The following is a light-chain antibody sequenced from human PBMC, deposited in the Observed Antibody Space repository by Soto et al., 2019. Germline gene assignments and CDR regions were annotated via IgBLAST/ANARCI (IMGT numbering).Light chain of an antibody. CDR3: SLYISGSTYV. J-gene: IGLJ1*01. Sequence: QSVLTQPPSVSGSPGQSVTISCTGTSXDVGSYNRLSWYQQPPGTAPKLIMYEVNTRPSGVPDRFSGSKSGSTASLTISGLQAEDEADYYCSLYISGSTYVLGTGTKVTVL. CDR1: SXDVGSYNR. CDR2: EVN. V-gene: IGLV2-18*01.